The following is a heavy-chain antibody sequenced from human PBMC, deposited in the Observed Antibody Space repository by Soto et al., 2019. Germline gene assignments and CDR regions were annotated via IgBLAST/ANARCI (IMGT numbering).Heavy chain of an antibody. J-gene: IGHJ4*02. D-gene: IGHD6-19*01. Sequence: QVQLVQSGAEVKKPGSSVKVSCKASGGTFSSYAISWVRQAPGQGLEWMGGIIPIFGTANYAQKFQGRVTITADESTSTAYTEVSSLRSEDTAVYYCARGARVAGPHYFDYWGQGTLVTVSS. V-gene: IGHV1-69*01. CDR1: GGTFSSYA. CDR2: IIPIFGTA. CDR3: ARGARVAGPHYFDY.